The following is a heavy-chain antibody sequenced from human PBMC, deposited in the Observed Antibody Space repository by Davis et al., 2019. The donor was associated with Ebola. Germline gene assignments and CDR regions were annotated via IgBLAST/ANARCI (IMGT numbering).Heavy chain of an antibody. D-gene: IGHD1-1*01. J-gene: IGHJ4*02. Sequence: HTGGSLRLSCAASGFSFSSYWMHWVRQAPGKGPVWVSRISPDGSATGFADSVKGRFSISRDNAKNTVYLQMNSLRAEDTAVYYCARDFDRVRTWGQGTLVTVSS. CDR1: GFSFSSYW. CDR2: ISPDGSAT. V-gene: IGHV3-74*01. CDR3: ARDFDRVRT.